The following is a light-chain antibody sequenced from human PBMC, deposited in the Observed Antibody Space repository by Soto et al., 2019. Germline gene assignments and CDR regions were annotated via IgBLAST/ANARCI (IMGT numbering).Light chain of an antibody. V-gene: IGLV1-40*01. CDR2: RNN. CDR3: QSYDSSMSGSVL. Sequence: QSVLRQPPSVSGAPGQRVTISCTGSSSNVGAGYDVNWYQQLPGTAPKVLIYRNNNRPSGVPDRFTGFRSGTSASLAITGLQAEDEGDYYCQSYDSSMSGSVLFGGGTKVTVL. J-gene: IGLJ2*01. CDR1: SSNVGAGYD.